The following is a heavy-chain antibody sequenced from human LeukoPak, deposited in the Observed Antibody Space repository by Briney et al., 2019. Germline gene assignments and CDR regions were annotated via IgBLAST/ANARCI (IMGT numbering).Heavy chain of an antibody. CDR2: ISYDGSNK. V-gene: IGHV3-30*04. Sequence: GRFLRLSCAASGFTFSSYAMHWVRQAPGKGLEWVAVISYDGSNKYYADSVKGRFTISRDNSKNTLYLQMNSLRAEDTAVYYCASRGGRRYYDSSGYFPDYWGQGTLVTVSS. J-gene: IGHJ4*02. CDR3: ASRGGRRYYDSSGYFPDY. D-gene: IGHD3-22*01. CDR1: GFTFSSYA.